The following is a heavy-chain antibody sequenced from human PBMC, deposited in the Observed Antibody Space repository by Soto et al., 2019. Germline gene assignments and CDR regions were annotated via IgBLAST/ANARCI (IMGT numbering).Heavy chain of an antibody. D-gene: IGHD3-22*01. CDR1: GYTFTGYY. Sequence: GASVKVSCKASGYTFTGYYMHWVRQAPGQGLEWMGWINPNSGGTNYAQKFQGWVTMTRDTSISTAYMELSRLRSDDTAVYYCAREYYYDSSGYGYWGQGTLVTVSS. CDR2: INPNSGGT. J-gene: IGHJ4*02. CDR3: AREYYYDSSGYGY. V-gene: IGHV1-2*04.